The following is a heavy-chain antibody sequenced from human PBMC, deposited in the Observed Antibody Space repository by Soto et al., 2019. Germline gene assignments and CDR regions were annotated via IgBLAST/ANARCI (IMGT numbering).Heavy chain of an antibody. J-gene: IGHJ6*02. Sequence: SSETLSLTCAVYGGSFSGYYWSWIRQPPGKGLEWIGEINHSGSTNYNPSLKSRVTISVDTSKNQFSLKLSSVTAADTAVYYCARTKRLPSLYYYGMDVWGQGTTVTVSS. V-gene: IGHV4-34*01. CDR3: ARTKRLPSLYYYGMDV. CDR2: INHSGST. CDR1: GGSFSGYY. D-gene: IGHD2-21*01.